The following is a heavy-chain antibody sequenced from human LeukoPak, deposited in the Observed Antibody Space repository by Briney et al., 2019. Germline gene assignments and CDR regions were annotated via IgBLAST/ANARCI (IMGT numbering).Heavy chain of an antibody. J-gene: IGHJ4*02. D-gene: IGHD3-10*01. CDR1: GFTFSSYA. CDR3: ARVRFGELGLDY. Sequence: PGGSLRLSCAASGFTFSSYAMHWVRQAPGKGLEYVSAISSNGGSTYYANSVKGRFTISRDNSKNTLYLQMGSLRAEGMAVYYCARVRFGELGLDYWGQGTLVTVSS. CDR2: ISSNGGST. V-gene: IGHV3-64*01.